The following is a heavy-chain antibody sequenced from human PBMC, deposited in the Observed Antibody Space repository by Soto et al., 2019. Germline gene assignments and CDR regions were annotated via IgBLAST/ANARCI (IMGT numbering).Heavy chain of an antibody. CDR1: GFTFSSYA. D-gene: IGHD2-2*01. CDR3: AKVMEGPIVVLPCAINYYYGIDV. Sequence: PGGSLRLSCAASGFTFSSYAMSCVSQPPGKWMEWVAAICGSGGSTYCADCVNVRFTISKDNSKNTLCLHIISLRAEDTAVYYWAKVMEGPIVVLPCAINYYYGIDVWGQGTMVTVSS. CDR2: ICGSGGST. V-gene: IGHV3-23*01. J-gene: IGHJ6*02.